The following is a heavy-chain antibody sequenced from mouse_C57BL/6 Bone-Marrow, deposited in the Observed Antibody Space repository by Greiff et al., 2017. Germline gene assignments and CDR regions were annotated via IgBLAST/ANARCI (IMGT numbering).Heavy chain of an antibody. CDR2: IYPRSGNT. J-gene: IGHJ2*01. Sequence: VQLMESGAELARPGASVKLSCKASGYTFTSYGISWVKQRTGQGLEWIGEIYPRSGNTYYNEKFKGKATLTADKSSSTAYMELRSLTSEDSAVYFCARGGLLWLRRGLDYWGQGTTLTVSS. CDR1: GYTFTSYG. D-gene: IGHD2-2*01. V-gene: IGHV1-81*01. CDR3: ARGGLLWLRRGLDY.